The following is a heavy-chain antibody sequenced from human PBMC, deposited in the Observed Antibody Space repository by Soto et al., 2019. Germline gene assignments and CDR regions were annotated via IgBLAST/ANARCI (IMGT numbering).Heavy chain of an antibody. CDR2: INAGNGNT. J-gene: IGHJ4*02. CDR1: GYTFTSYA. D-gene: IGHD3-22*01. Sequence: ASVKVSCKASGYTFTSYAMHWVRQAPGQRLEWMGWINAGNGNTKYSQKFQGRVTITRDTSASTAYMELCSLRSEDTAVYYCASSRGYYFSYFDYWGQGTLVTVSS. CDR3: ASSRGYYFSYFDY. V-gene: IGHV1-3*01.